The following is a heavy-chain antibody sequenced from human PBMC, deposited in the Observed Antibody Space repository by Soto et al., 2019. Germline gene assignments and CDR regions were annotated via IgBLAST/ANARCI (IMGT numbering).Heavy chain of an antibody. V-gene: IGHV3-23*01. CDR2: ISGSGGST. J-gene: IGHJ4*03. Sequence: GGSLRLSCAASGFTFSSYAMSWVRQAPGKGLEWVSAISGSGGSTYYADSVKGRFTISRDNSKNTLYLQMKSLRAEDTAVYYCANAQIWEWLSHLNDEMEEWGPGTLLKISS. CDR3: ANAQIWEWLSHLNDEMEE. D-gene: IGHD3-3*01. CDR1: GFTFSSYA.